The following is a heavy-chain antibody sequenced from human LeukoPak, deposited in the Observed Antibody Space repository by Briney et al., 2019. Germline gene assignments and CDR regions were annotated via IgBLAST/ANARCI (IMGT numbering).Heavy chain of an antibody. D-gene: IGHD4-23*01. V-gene: IGHV3-64*01. CDR1: GFTFSSYA. CDR3: ASSYGSNKNPFEY. J-gene: IGHJ4*02. Sequence: GGSLRLSCAASGFTFSSYAMHWVRQAPGKGLEYVSATSSSGDSTYYANSVRGRFTISRDNSKNTLYLQMGSLRAEDTAVYYCASSYGSNKNPFEYWGQGTLVTVSS. CDR2: TSSSGDST.